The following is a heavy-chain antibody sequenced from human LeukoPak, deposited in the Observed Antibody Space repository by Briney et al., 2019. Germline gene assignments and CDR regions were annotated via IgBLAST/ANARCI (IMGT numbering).Heavy chain of an antibody. Sequence: ASVKVPCKASGGTFSSYAISWVRQAPGQGLEWMGGIIPIFGTANYAQKFQGRVTITADESTSTAYMELSSLRSEDTALYYCAGSIAVVGSAFDIWGQGTMVTVSS. J-gene: IGHJ3*02. CDR1: GGTFSSYA. D-gene: IGHD6-19*01. CDR2: IIPIFGTA. V-gene: IGHV1-69*13. CDR3: AGSIAVVGSAFDI.